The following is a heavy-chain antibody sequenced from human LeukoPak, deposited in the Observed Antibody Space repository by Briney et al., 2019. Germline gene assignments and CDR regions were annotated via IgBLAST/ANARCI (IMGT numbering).Heavy chain of an antibody. Sequence: ASVKVSCKASGYVFTSYDFNWVRQTTGQRLEWMGWMNPNDGHTGYAQKFQGRVSMTRDTSTTTAYMELRSLSSEDTAVYFCARVLPSGRPDYWGQGTLVTVSS. CDR3: ARVLPSGRPDY. CDR1: GYVFTSYD. J-gene: IGHJ4*02. V-gene: IGHV1-8*01. CDR2: MNPNDGHT.